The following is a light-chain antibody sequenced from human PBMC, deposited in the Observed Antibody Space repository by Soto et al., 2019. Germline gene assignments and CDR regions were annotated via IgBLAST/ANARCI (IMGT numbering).Light chain of an antibody. CDR3: LQDYDYPLT. Sequence: AIQMTQSPSSLSASVGDRVTITCRASQDIGNDLGWYQQRPGKAPKLLIYTASTLERGVPSRFSGSGFGTDFTLTISSLQHEDFATYYCLQDYDYPLTFGGGTKVEIK. CDR1: QDIGND. CDR2: TAS. V-gene: IGKV1-6*01. J-gene: IGKJ4*01.